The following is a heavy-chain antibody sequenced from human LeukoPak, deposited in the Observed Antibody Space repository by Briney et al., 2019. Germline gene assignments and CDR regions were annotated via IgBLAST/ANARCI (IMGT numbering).Heavy chain of an antibody. D-gene: IGHD2-2*01. Sequence: GESLKISCKGSGYRFTTYWIGWVRQMPGKGLEWMGIIYPGDSDTRYNPSFQGHVTISADKSISTAYLQWSSLKASDTAMYYCATPRTYASTFDSFDIWGQGTMVTVSS. V-gene: IGHV5-51*01. CDR2: IYPGDSDT. CDR3: ATPRTYASTFDSFDI. CDR1: GYRFTTYW. J-gene: IGHJ3*02.